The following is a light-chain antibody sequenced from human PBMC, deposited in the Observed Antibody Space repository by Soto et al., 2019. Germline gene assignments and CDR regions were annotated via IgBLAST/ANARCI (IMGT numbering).Light chain of an antibody. CDR2: DAS. V-gene: IGKV1-27*01. CDR1: QGISNY. CDR3: QKYNSAPCT. Sequence: DIQLTQSPSSLSSSPGDRVTISCRASQGISNYLAWYQQKPGELPTLLIYDASTLQSGVPSRFSGSGSGTDFTLTISSLEPEDVAAYYCQKYNSAPCTFGPGTKVDI. J-gene: IGKJ3*01.